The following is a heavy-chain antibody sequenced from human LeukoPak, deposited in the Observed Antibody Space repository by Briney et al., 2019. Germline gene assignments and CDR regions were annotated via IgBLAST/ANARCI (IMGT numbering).Heavy chain of an antibody. CDR3: ARGWTQHLIDY. CDR2: IYYSGST. D-gene: IGHD2-15*01. CDR1: GGSXXSYY. V-gene: IGHV4-59*01. Sequence: XXXSGGSXXSYYWSWIRQPPGKGLEWIGYIYYSGSTNYNPSLKSRVTISVDTSKNKFSLKLSYVNAADTAVYYCARGWTQHLIDYWGQGTLVTVSS. J-gene: IGHJ4*02.